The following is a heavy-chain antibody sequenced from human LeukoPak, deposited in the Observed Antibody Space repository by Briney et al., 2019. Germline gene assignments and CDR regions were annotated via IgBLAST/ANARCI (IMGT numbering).Heavy chain of an antibody. CDR1: GYTFTSYY. Sequence: ASVKVSCKASGYTFTSYYMHWVRQAPGQGLEWMGIINPSGGSTSYAQKFQGRVTMTRDMSTSTVYMELSSLRSEDTAVYYCARDGSITIFGVVITDQYYVDVWGKGTTVTVSS. CDR3: ARDGSITIFGVVITDQYYVDV. V-gene: IGHV1-46*01. J-gene: IGHJ6*03. D-gene: IGHD3-3*01. CDR2: INPSGGST.